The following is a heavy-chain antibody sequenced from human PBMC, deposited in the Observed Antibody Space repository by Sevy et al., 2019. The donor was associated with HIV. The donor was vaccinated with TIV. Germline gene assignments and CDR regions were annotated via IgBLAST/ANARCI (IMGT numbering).Heavy chain of an antibody. D-gene: IGHD1-26*01. CDR1: GHTLTELS. J-gene: IGHJ4*02. Sequence: ASVKGSCKVSGHTLTELSMHWVRQAPGKGLEWMGGFDPEDGETVYAQNFQGRVTMTEDTSTDTAYMALSSLRSEDTAVYYCAMIDLIVEATNGFDYWGQGSLVTVSS. CDR3: AMIDLIVEATNGFDY. V-gene: IGHV1-24*01. CDR2: FDPEDGET.